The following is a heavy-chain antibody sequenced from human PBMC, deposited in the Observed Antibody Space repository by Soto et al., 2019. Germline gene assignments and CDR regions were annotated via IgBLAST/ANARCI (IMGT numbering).Heavy chain of an antibody. V-gene: IGHV3-48*03. D-gene: IGHD5-12*01. CDR3: VRYCTTTLCNGVATRTFDY. CDR1: RFTFSTHE. CDR2: ISSSGYTV. J-gene: IGHJ4*02. Sequence: PGGSLRLSCAASRFTFSTHEMNWVRQAPGKGLEWVSYISSSGYTVYYADSVKGRFTISRDNTRNSLYLQMNSLRDEDTALYYCVRYCTTTLCNGVATRTFDYWGQGTLVTVSS.